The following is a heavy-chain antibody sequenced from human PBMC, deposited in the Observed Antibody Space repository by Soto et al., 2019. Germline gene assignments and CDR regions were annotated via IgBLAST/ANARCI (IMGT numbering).Heavy chain of an antibody. D-gene: IGHD3-22*01. CDR2: MNPNSGNT. J-gene: IGHJ3*02. CDR1: GYTFTSYD. V-gene: IGHV1-8*01. CDR3: AREGTYSDYYDSSGYPVDAFDI. Sequence: ASVKVSCKASGYTFTSYDINWVRQATGQGLEWMGWMNPNSGNTGYAQKLQGRVTMTRNTSISTAYMELSSLRSEDTAVYYCAREGTYSDYYDSSGYPVDAFDIWGQGTMVTVSS.